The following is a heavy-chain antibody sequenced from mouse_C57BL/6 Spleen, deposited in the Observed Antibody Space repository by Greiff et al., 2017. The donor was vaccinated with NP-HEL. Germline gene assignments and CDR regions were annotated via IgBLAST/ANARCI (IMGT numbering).Heavy chain of an antibody. V-gene: IGHV5-12*01. J-gene: IGHJ1*03. CDR2: ISNGGGST. CDR3: ARQDYDYDLWYFDV. D-gene: IGHD2-4*01. Sequence: EVKLEESGGGLVQPGGSLKLSCAASGFTFSDYYMYWVRQTPEKRLEWVAYISNGGGSTYYPDTVKGRFTISRDNAKNTLYLQMSRLKSEDTAMYYCARQDYDYDLWYFDVWGTGTTVTVSS. CDR1: GFTFSDYY.